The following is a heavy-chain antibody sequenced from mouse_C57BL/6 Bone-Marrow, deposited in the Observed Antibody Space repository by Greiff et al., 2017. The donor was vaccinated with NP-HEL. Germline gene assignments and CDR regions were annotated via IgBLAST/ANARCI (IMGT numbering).Heavy chain of an antibody. CDR1: GYTFTSYW. CDR3: ARDYYGSFFAY. Sequence: QVQLKQSGAELVKPGASVKLSCKASGYTFTSYWMHWVKQRPGQGLEWIGMIHPNSGSTNYNEKFKSKATLTVDKSSSTAYMQLSSLTSEDSAVYYCARDYYGSFFAYWGQGTLVTVSA. J-gene: IGHJ3*01. D-gene: IGHD1-1*01. CDR2: IHPNSGST. V-gene: IGHV1-64*01.